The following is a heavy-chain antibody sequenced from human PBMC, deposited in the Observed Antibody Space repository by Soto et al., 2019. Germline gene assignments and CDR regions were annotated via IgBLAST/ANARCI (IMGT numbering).Heavy chain of an antibody. Sequence: QVQLVQSGAEVKKPGSSVKVSCKASGGTFSSYTISWVRQAPGQGLEWMGRIIPILGIANYAQKFQGRVTITADNSTSTAYMELSSLRSEDTAVYYCVSGYSYPRYYYYYGMDVWGQGTTVTVSS. D-gene: IGHD5-18*01. V-gene: IGHV1-69*02. CDR2: IIPILGIA. CDR1: GGTFSSYT. J-gene: IGHJ6*02. CDR3: VSGYSYPRYYYYYGMDV.